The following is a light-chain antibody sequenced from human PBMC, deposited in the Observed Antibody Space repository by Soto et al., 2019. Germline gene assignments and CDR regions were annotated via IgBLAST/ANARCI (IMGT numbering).Light chain of an antibody. CDR3: QQSYSTTWT. V-gene: IGKV1-8*01. CDR1: QGISSY. J-gene: IGKJ1*01. Sequence: AIRMTQSPSSCSASTGDRVTITCRASQGISSYLAWYQQKPGKAPKLLIYAASTLQSGVPSRFSGSGSGTDFTLTISSLQPEDFATYSRQQSYSTTWTFGQGTKVDIK. CDR2: AAS.